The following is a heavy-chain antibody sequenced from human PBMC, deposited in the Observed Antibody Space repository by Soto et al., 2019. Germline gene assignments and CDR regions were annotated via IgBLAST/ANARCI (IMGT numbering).Heavy chain of an antibody. V-gene: IGHV4-31*03. CDR1: GGSISSGGYY. CDR2: IYYSGST. Sequence: SETLSLTCTVSGGSISSGGYYWSWIRQHPGKGLEWIGYIYYSGSTYYNPSLKSRVTISVDTSKNQFSLKLSSVTAADTAVYYCARGCSGGSCYSNYWAQGTLVTVSS. J-gene: IGHJ4*02. D-gene: IGHD2-15*01. CDR3: ARGCSGGSCYSNY.